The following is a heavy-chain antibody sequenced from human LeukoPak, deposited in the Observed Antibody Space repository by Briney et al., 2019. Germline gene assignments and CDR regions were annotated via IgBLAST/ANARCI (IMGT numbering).Heavy chain of an antibody. J-gene: IGHJ4*02. Sequence: ASVKVSCKASGYTFTSYYMHWVRQAPGKGLEWMGIINPSGGSTSYAQKFQGRVTMTRDTSTSTVYMELSSLRSEDTAVYYCARDCSGRDSSGYQDGFDYWGQGTLVTVSS. CDR1: GYTFTSYY. D-gene: IGHD3-22*01. CDR2: INPSGGST. V-gene: IGHV1-46*01. CDR3: ARDCSGRDSSGYQDGFDY.